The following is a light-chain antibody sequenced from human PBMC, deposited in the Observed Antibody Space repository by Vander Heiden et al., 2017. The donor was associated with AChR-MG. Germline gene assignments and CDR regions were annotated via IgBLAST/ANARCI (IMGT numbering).Light chain of an antibody. CDR3: MQVLQPPPI. V-gene: IGKV2-28*01. Sequence: DIVMTQFPLSLPVTPGEPASISCRSSQSLLHSNGYNYLDWYLQKPGQSPQLLIYLGSNRASGVPDRFSGSGSGTDFTLKISRVEAEDVGVYYCMQVLQPPPIFGGGTRVEIK. CDR1: QSLLHSNGYNY. J-gene: IGKJ4*01. CDR2: LGS.